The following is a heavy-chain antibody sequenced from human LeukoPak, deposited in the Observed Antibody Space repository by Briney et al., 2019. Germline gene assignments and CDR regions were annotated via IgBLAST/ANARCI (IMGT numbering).Heavy chain of an antibody. D-gene: IGHD6-13*01. Sequence: GGSLRLSCAASGFTFSSSAMSWVRQAPGKGLEWVSSISGSGDNTYCADSVKGRFTISRDTSENTLFLQMTSLRAEDTALYYCAKDLGRAATGATYWGQGTLVTVSS. V-gene: IGHV3-23*01. CDR3: AKDLGRAATGATY. J-gene: IGHJ4*02. CDR2: ISGSGDNT. CDR1: GFTFSSSA.